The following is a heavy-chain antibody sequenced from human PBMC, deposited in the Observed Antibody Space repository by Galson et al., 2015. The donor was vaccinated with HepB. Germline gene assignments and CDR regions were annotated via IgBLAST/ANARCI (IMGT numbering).Heavy chain of an antibody. CDR1: GFSLSNARMG. CDR3: ARYSNQNAYWYFDL. CDR2: IFSNDEK. V-gene: IGHV2-26*01. D-gene: IGHD4-11*01. J-gene: IGHJ2*01. Sequence: PALVKPTQTLTLTCTVSGFSLSNARMGVSWIRQPPGKALEWLAHIFSNDEKSYSTSLKSRLTISKDTSKSQVVLTMTNMDPVDTATYYCARYSNQNAYWYFDLWGRGTLVTVSS.